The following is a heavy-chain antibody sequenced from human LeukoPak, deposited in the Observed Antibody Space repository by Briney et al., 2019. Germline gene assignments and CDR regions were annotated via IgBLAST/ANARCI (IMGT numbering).Heavy chain of an antibody. J-gene: IGHJ4*02. CDR3: ARDDSDEPPGYSGWKD. D-gene: IGHD5-12*01. V-gene: IGHV4-34*01. Sequence: SETLSLTCAVYGGSFSGYYWSWIRQPPGKGLEWIGEINHSGSTNYNPSLKSRVTISVDTSKNQFSLKLSSVTAADTAVYYCARDDSDEPPGYSGWKDWGQGTLVTVSS. CDR2: INHSGST. CDR1: GGSFSGYY.